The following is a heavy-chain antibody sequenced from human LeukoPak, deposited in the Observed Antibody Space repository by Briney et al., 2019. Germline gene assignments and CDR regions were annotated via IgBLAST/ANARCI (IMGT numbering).Heavy chain of an antibody. D-gene: IGHD1-1*01. CDR2: IHIYNGHT. Sequence: ASVKVSCKASGYTFTNYGVSWVRQAPGQGLEWMGWIHIYNGHTNYAQKLQGRVTMTTDTSTSTAYMELRSLRSDDTAVYYCARDPGGTGPYYFDYWGQGTLVTVSS. CDR3: ARDPGGTGPYYFDY. CDR1: GYTFTNYG. J-gene: IGHJ4*02. V-gene: IGHV1-18*01.